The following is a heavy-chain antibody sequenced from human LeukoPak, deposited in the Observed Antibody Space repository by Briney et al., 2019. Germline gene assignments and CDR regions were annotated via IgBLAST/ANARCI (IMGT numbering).Heavy chain of an antibody. V-gene: IGHV4-59*01. Sequence: SETLSLTCTVSGCSFSSYYWSWVGQPPGKGLEWIGCIFSSGSTNYNPSLKSRVTMSVDTSRKQFSLRLISVTAADTGVDYSVRDRFGTHYYISDYSGQGTLVTVSS. J-gene: IGHJ4*02. CDR3: VRDRFGTHYYISDY. CDR1: GCSFSSYY. D-gene: IGHD1-26*01. CDR2: IFSSGST.